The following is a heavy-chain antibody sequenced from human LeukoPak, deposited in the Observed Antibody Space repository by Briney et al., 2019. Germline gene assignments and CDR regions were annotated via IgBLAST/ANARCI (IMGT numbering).Heavy chain of an antibody. D-gene: IGHD3-10*01. CDR3: ARGARVGAFDI. CDR2: INPNSGGT. Sequence: ASVKVSCKASGYTLTGYYMRWVRQGPGRGLEWVGWINPNSGGTNYAQKFQGRVTMTRDTSISTAYMELSRLRADDTAVYYCARGARVGAFDIWGQGTMVTVSS. J-gene: IGHJ3*02. V-gene: IGHV1-2*02. CDR1: GYTLTGYY.